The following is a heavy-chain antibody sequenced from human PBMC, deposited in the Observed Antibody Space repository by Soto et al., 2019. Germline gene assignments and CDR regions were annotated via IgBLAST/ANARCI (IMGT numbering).Heavy chain of an antibody. Sequence: PSETLSLTCTVSGGSISSGSYYWGWIRQPPGKGLEWIGSIYYSGSTYYNPSLKSRVTISVDTSKNQFSLKLSSVTAADTAVYYCARFMYSSSWYLGSPKYYFDYWGQGTLVTVSS. CDR2: IYYSGST. V-gene: IGHV4-39*01. J-gene: IGHJ4*02. CDR3: ARFMYSSSWYLGSPKYYFDY. D-gene: IGHD6-13*01. CDR1: GGSISSGSYY.